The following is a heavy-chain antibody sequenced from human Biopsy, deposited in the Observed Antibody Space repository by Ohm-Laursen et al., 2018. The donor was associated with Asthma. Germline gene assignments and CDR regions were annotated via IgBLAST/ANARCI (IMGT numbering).Heavy chain of an antibody. CDR1: GDSITSGGCC. Sequence: TLSLTCTVSGDSITSGGCCWNWIRQHPGKGLEWIGYIHHSGTSYFNPSLKSRVSCSRDTSKNQFSLRLSSVTAADTAMYYCARIPRRSGSYFVDYWGQGTLVTVSS. D-gene: IGHD3-22*01. V-gene: IGHV4-31*03. CDR3: ARIPRRSGSYFVDY. J-gene: IGHJ4*02. CDR2: IHHSGTS.